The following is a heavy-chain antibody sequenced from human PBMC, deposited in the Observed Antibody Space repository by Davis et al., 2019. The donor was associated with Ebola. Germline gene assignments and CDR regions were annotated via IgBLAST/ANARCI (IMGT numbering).Heavy chain of an antibody. V-gene: IGHV4-39*01. J-gene: IGHJ4*02. Sequence: PSETLSLTCTVSGGSISSSSYYWGWIRQPPGKGLEWIGSIYYSGSTYYNPSLKSRVTISVDTSKNQFSLKLSSVTAADTAVYYCARRMVAFAYWGQGTLVTVSS. D-gene: IGHD3-10*01. CDR3: ARRMVAFAY. CDR2: IYYSGST. CDR1: GGSISSSSYY.